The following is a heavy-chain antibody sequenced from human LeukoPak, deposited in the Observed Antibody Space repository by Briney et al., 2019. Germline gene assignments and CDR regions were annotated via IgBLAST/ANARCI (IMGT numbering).Heavy chain of an antibody. CDR2: IDPSDSET. D-gene: IGHD6-6*01. CDR3: ARHTREYSRYNWFDP. CDR1: GYSFTSYW. J-gene: IGHJ5*02. V-gene: IGHV5-51*01. Sequence: GESLKISCKASGYSFTSYWIGWVRQMPGKGLEWMGIIDPSDSETRYTPSFQGQVTISVDKSLTTADLQWNSLKASDTAMYYCARHTREYSRYNWFDPWGQGTLVTVSS.